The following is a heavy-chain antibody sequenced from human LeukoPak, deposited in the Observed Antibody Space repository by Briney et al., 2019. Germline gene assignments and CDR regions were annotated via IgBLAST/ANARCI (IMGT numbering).Heavy chain of an antibody. CDR2: INPSAGST. J-gene: IGHJ4*02. V-gene: IGHV1-46*01. D-gene: IGHD2-21*02. Sequence: ASVRVSCKTSGYTFTSCYMHWVRQAPGQGLEWMGMINPSAGSTRYAQKFQGRVTMTTDTSTSTVYMELSSLRSEDTAVYYCARGGCGDSAAPFDDWGQGTLVPVSS. CDR1: GYTFTSCY. CDR3: ARGGCGDSAAPFDD.